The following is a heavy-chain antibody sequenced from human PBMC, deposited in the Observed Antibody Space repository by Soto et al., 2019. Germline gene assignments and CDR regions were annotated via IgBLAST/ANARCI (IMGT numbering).Heavy chain of an antibody. CDR3: ARSAFRSGYYGENYYYMDV. V-gene: IGHV4-59*08. D-gene: IGHD3-3*01. CDR1: GGSISSYY. Sequence: PSETLSLTCTVSGGSISSYYWSWIRQPPGEGLEWIGYIYYSGSTNYNPSLKSRVTISVDTSKNQFSLKLSSVTAADTAVYYCARSAFRSGYYGENYYYMDVWGKGTTVTVSS. CDR2: IYYSGST. J-gene: IGHJ6*03.